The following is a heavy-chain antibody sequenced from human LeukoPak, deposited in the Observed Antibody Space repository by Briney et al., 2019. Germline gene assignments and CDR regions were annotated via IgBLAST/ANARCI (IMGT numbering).Heavy chain of an antibody. Sequence: GGSLRLSCAASGFTFDDYAMHWVRQAPGKGLEWVSGISWNSGGIGYADSVKGRFTISRDNAKNSLYLQMNSLRAEDTALYYCAKDRGGYWQSVGMDVWGQGTTVTVSS. J-gene: IGHJ6*02. CDR1: GFTFDDYA. D-gene: IGHD3-10*01. CDR2: ISWNSGGI. CDR3: AKDRGGYWQSVGMDV. V-gene: IGHV3-9*01.